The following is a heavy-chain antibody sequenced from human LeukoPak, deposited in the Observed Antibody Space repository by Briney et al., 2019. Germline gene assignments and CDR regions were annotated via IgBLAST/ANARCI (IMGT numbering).Heavy chain of an antibody. CDR2: ISYDGSNK. Sequence: PGGSLRLSCAASGFTFSSYGMHWVRQAPGKGLEWVAVISYDGSNKYYADSVKGRFTISRDNSKNTLYLQMNSLRAEDTAVYYCARAPLDYGDYTLYYYYGMDVWGQGSTVTVSS. CDR3: ARAPLDYGDYTLYYYYGMDV. J-gene: IGHJ6*02. CDR1: GFTFSSYG. V-gene: IGHV3-30*03. D-gene: IGHD4-17*01.